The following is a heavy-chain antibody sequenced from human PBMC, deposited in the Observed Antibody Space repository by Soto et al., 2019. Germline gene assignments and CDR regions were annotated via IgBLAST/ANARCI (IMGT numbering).Heavy chain of an antibody. J-gene: IGHJ4*02. CDR1: GYSISSSNW. D-gene: IGHD1-26*01. CDR3: ARREIQGPIDY. V-gene: IGHV4-28*01. Sequence: QVQLQESGPGLVKPSDTLSLTCAVSGYSISSSNWWGWIRQPPGKGLEWIGYIYYSGTTYYNPSLKTRFTVSVXTSNNQFYLKLTSVTAVDTAVYYCARREIQGPIDYWGQGTLVTVSS. CDR2: IYYSGTT.